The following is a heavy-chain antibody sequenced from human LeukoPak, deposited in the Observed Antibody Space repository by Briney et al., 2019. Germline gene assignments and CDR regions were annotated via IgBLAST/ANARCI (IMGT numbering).Heavy chain of an antibody. D-gene: IGHD6-13*01. V-gene: IGHV1-18*01. J-gene: IGHJ3*02. CDR1: GYTFTSHG. Sequence: EASVKVSCKASGYTFTSHGISWVRQAPGRGLEWMGWISAYNGNTNYAQKLQGRVTMTTDTSTSTAYMELRSLRSDDTAVYYCARVWGPPTIAAAGLKNAFDIWGQGTMVTVSS. CDR2: ISAYNGNT. CDR3: ARVWGPPTIAAAGLKNAFDI.